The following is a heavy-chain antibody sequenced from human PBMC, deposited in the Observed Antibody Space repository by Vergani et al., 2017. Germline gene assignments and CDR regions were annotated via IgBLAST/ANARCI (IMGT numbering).Heavy chain of an antibody. V-gene: IGHV4-59*02. CDR2: VSFRGDT. CDR1: GASVNSYY. J-gene: IGHJ4*02. D-gene: IGHD1-14*01. Sequence: QVKLQESGPGLVKPSETLSLTCTVSGASVNSYYWSWIRQPPGKGLEWMGYVSFRGDTLYDPSVKGRMTISLNTSSNQFSLYLTSVTAADTAVYYCARHQIGRYTEYWGQGILVTVSS. CDR3: ARHQIGRYTEY.